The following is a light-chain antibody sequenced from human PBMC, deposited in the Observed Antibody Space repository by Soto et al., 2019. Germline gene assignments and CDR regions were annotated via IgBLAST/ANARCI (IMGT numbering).Light chain of an antibody. CDR3: MQALQTPLN. CDR2: LGS. Sequence: DIVMTQSPLSLPVTPGEPASISCRSSQSLLHRNGYNYLDWYLQKPGQSPQLLIHLGSNRASGVPDRFSGSGSGTDFTLKISRVEAEDVGVYYCMQALQTPLNFGGGTNVEIK. J-gene: IGKJ4*01. CDR1: QSLLHRNGYNY. V-gene: IGKV2-28*01.